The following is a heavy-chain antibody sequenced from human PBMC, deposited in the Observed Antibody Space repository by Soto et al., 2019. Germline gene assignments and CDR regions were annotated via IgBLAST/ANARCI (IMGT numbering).Heavy chain of an antibody. CDR1: GGSISSSSYY. Sequence: SETLSLTCTVSGGSISSSSYYWGWIRQPPGEGLEWIGSIYYSGSTYYNPSLKSRVTISVDTSKNQFSLKLSSVTAADTAVYYCARRGLYYDILTGPFDPWGQGTLVTVSS. CDR2: IYYSGST. V-gene: IGHV4-39*01. J-gene: IGHJ5*02. CDR3: ARRGLYYDILTGPFDP. D-gene: IGHD3-9*01.